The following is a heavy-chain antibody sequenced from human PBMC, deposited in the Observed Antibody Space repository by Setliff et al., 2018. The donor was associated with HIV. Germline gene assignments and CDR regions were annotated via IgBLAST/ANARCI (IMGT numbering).Heavy chain of an antibody. CDR2: FGLMGIE. V-gene: IGHV3-33*01. CDR3: ATLARFAPDY. Sequence: GGSLDSPVQCLDSPSVTITYTGSASLRPRGWSGWHLFGLMGIEKKYADSVKGRFTISRDNSKNTVYLQMSTLRAEDTAIYSCATLARFAPDYWSQGTQVTVSS. J-gene: IGHJ4*02. CDR1: DSPSVTIT.